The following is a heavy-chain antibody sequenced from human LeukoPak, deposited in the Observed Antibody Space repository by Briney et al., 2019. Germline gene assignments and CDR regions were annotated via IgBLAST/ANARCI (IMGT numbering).Heavy chain of an antibody. D-gene: IGHD6-13*01. J-gene: IGHJ4*02. CDR1: GFTFSSYG. V-gene: IGHV3-33*01. CDR3: ARDGGYSSSWTFDY. Sequence: GGSLRLSCAASGFTFSSYGMHWVRQAPGKGLEWVAVIWYDGSNKYNADSVKGRFTISRDNSKNTLYLQMNSLRAEDTAVYYCARDGGYSSSWTFDYWGQGTLVTVSS. CDR2: IWYDGSNK.